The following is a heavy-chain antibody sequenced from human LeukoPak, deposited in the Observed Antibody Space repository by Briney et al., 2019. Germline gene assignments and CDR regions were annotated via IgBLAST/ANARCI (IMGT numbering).Heavy chain of an antibody. D-gene: IGHD4-17*01. CDR2: TYYRPKWYN. Sequence: SQTLSLTCAISGDSVSSNSAAWNWIRQSPSRGLEWLGRTYYRPKWYNDYAVSVKSRITINPDTSKNQFSLQLNSVTPEDTAVYYCAKGGLGDDYGDFEGFDYWGQGTLVTVSS. J-gene: IGHJ4*02. CDR1: GDSVSSNSAA. V-gene: IGHV6-1*01. CDR3: AKGGLGDDYGDFEGFDY.